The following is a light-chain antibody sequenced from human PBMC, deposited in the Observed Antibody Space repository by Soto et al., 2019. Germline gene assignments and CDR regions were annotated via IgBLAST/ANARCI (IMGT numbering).Light chain of an antibody. CDR2: GAS. Sequence: EIVLTQSPGTLSLSAGDSATLSCRASQSFNSIYLAWYQKNPGQAPRLLIYGASSRATGIPDRFSGSGSGTAFTLTISRLEPEDFAVYYRHQYDSWTCGQGTKVDIK. CDR3: HQYDSWT. V-gene: IGKV3-20*01. CDR1: QSFNSIY. J-gene: IGKJ1*01.